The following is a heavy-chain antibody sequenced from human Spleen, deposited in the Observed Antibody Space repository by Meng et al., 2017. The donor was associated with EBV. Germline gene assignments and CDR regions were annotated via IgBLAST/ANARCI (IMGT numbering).Heavy chain of an antibody. V-gene: IGHV3-30*18. CDR1: GFIFSGYG. Sequence: LGGAGGGLVQPGRSLRLSCAASGFIFSGYGFHWVRQAPGKGPEWVAIIPSDASHNKYYADSVKGRFTISRDNSKNTLYLQMNSLKIEDTAVYYCAKDLSGRFDPWGQGTLVTVSS. J-gene: IGHJ5*02. CDR2: IPSDASHNK. D-gene: IGHD1-14*01. CDR3: AKDLSGRFDP.